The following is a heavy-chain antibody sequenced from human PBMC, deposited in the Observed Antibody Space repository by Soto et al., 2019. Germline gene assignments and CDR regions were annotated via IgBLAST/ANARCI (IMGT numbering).Heavy chain of an antibody. CDR2: ITPNGNT. J-gene: IGHJ4*02. CDR3: ARDPGYSYGFDY. Sequence: GGSLRLSCAASGFTFSNFAMSWVRQAPGKGLEWVSAITPNGNTYYADSVKGRFTISRDNSKNTLYLQMNSLRTEDTAVYYCARDPGYSYGFDYWGQGTXVTVSS. V-gene: IGHV3-23*01. D-gene: IGHD5-18*01. CDR1: GFTFSNFA.